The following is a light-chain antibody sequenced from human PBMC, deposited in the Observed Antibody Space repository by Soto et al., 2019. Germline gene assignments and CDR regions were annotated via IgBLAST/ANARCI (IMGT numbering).Light chain of an antibody. J-gene: IGKJ3*01. CDR2: ATS. V-gene: IGKV3D-15*01. CDR1: QSVGTN. Sequence: IVMTQSPATLSVSPGEPATLSCRASQSVGTNLAWYQQKPGQPPRLLIYATSTRVTGVPVRFSGGGSGTDFTLTISSLQSEEFAVYYCQKYNKWPPDYTFGPGTKLDIK. CDR3: QKYNKWPPDYT.